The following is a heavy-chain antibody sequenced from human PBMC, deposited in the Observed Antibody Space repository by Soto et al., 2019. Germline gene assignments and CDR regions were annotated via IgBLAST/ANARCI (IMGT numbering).Heavy chain of an antibody. CDR1: GGTFSSYA. V-gene: IGHV1-69*06. J-gene: IGHJ6*02. CDR2: IIPIFGTA. D-gene: IGHD2-2*01. Sequence: SVKVSCKASGGTFSSYAISCVRQAPGQGLEWMGGIIPIFGTANYAQKFQGRVTITADKSTSTSYMELSSLRSEDTAVYYCASHDCNYIVVVPAATADSYCYYGMDVWGQGTTVTVSS. CDR3: ASHDCNYIVVVPAATADSYCYYGMDV.